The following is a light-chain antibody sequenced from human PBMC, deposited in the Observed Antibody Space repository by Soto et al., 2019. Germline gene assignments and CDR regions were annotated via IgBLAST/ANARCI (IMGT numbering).Light chain of an antibody. Sequence: DIQVTQSPPSLSASVGDRVTVTCQAIQDSNTFLNWFQQRPGEAPKLLIYATSNLEPGVPSRFSGRQSGTDFILSISRLQPEDVGTYYCQQSDNLPDFTFGPGTKVNI. V-gene: IGKV1-33*01. CDR2: ATS. CDR1: QDSNTF. CDR3: QQSDNLPDFT. J-gene: IGKJ3*01.